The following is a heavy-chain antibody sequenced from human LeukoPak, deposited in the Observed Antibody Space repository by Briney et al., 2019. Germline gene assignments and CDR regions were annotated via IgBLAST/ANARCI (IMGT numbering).Heavy chain of an antibody. D-gene: IGHD6-25*01. V-gene: IGHV3-53*01. CDR2: IYISGST. Sequence: GGSLRLSCAASGFTVSSNYMIWVRQAPGKGLEWVSVIYISGSTYYADSVKGRFTISRDNAKNSLYLQMNSLRAEDTALYHCAREASGKYSSGFDAFDIWGQGTMVTVSS. J-gene: IGHJ3*02. CDR1: GFTVSSNY. CDR3: AREASGKYSSGFDAFDI.